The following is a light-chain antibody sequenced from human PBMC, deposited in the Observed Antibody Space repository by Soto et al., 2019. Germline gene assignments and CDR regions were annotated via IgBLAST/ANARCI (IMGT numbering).Light chain of an antibody. CDR2: DGS. J-gene: IGKJ3*01. Sequence: ETVLTQSPATLSLSPGETATLSCRASESVSYYLAWYQQKPGQAPRLLIYDGSQRATGIPVRFSGSGSGTDFTLTISSVEPEDFAIYYCQHRSTWPPVFTFGPGTRVDI. CDR1: ESVSYY. CDR3: QHRSTWPPVFT. V-gene: IGKV3-11*01.